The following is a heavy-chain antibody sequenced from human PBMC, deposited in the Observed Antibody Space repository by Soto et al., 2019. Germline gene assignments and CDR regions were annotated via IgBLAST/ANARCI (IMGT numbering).Heavy chain of an antibody. D-gene: IGHD3-22*01. J-gene: IGHJ5*02. Sequence: QITLKESGPTLVKPTQTLTLTCTFSGFSLSTSGVGVGWIRQPPGKALEWLALIYWDDDKRYSPSLKSRLTLTKDTSKHQLVLTMTNMDPVDTATYYCAHSLIGYYYDSSGSNWFDPWGQATLVTVSS. CDR2: IYWDDDK. CDR3: AHSLIGYYYDSSGSNWFDP. CDR1: GFSLSTSGVG. V-gene: IGHV2-5*02.